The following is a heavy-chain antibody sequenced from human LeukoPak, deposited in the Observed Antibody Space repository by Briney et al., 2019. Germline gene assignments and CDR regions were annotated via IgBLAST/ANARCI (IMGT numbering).Heavy chain of an antibody. Sequence: SETLSLTCTVSGGSISSSIYYWGWIRPPPGKGLEWIGNIYYSGNTNYNPSLKSRVTISVDTSKNQFSLRLSSVTAADAAVYYCAREWRRFGESMGAFDIWGQGTMVTVSS. CDR2: IYYSGNT. V-gene: IGHV4-39*02. CDR3: AREWRRFGESMGAFDI. D-gene: IGHD3-10*01. J-gene: IGHJ3*02. CDR1: GGSISSSIYY.